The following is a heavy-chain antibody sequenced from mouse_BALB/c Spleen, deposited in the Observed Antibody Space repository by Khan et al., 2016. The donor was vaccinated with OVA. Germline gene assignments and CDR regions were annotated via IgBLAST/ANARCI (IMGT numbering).Heavy chain of an antibody. CDR1: GYTFTNYG. V-gene: IGHV9-3-1*01. D-gene: IGHD2-14*01. CDR2: INTYTGEP. CDR3: ARVGYNGTMDY. J-gene: IGHJ4*01. Sequence: QIQLVQSGPELKKPGETVKISCKASGYTFTNYGMNWVKQAPGKGLKWMGWINTYTGEPTYAADFKGRFAFSLETSTSTAYLQINNLKNEDTATDFCARVGYNGTMDYWGQGTSVTVSS.